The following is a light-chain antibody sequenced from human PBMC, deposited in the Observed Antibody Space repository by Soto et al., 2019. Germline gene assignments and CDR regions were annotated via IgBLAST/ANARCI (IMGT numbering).Light chain of an antibody. J-gene: IGKJ3*01. V-gene: IGKV1-33*01. CDR1: HGITSY. Sequence: DIQMTQSPSSLSASVGDRVTITCQASHGITSYLNWYQHKPGKAPKLLIYDASILEAGVPSRFSGSGSGTDFPFTISSLQHEAVASYYLQHSNYLPMFGPGTTVDFK. CDR3: QHSNYLPM. CDR2: DAS.